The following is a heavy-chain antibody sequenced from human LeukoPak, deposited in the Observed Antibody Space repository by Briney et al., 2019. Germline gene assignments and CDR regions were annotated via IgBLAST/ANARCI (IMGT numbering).Heavy chain of an antibody. D-gene: IGHD3-9*01. CDR1: GFTFKTYD. CDR3: VKGNYDILTGYLRA. Sequence: PGGSLRLSCSASGFTFKTYDMHWVRQARGKGLEYVSGISSNGVNTYYADSVKGRFTISRDNSKNTLYLQMSSLRVEDTAVYYCVKGNYDILTGYLRAWGQGTLVTVSS. V-gene: IGHV3-64D*06. J-gene: IGHJ4*02. CDR2: ISSNGVNT.